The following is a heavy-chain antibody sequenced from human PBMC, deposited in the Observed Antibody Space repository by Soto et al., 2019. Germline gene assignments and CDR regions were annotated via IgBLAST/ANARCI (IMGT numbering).Heavy chain of an antibody. V-gene: IGHV1-3*01. CDR1: GYTFNSYA. D-gene: IGHD2-15*01. CDR3: ARDFVVVVNRYNWFDP. Sequence: ASVKVSCKDSGYTFNSYAMHWARQAPGKRLEWMGWINAGNGNTKYSQKFQGRVTITRDTSASTAYMELSSLRSEDTAVYYCARDFVVVVNRYNWFDPWGQGTLVNVSS. CDR2: INAGNGNT. J-gene: IGHJ5*02.